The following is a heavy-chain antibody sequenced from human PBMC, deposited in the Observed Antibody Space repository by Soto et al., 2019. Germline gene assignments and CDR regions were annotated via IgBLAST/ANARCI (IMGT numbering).Heavy chain of an antibody. CDR3: GRGRSGQIVVFY. CDR2: IGPESGAT. J-gene: IGHJ4*02. CDR1: GYTFTGHY. V-gene: IGHV1-2*02. D-gene: IGHD1-26*01. Sequence: ASVKFSCKASGYTFTGHYIHWVRQAPEQGPEWMGEIGPESGATRYAQKFQGRVTMTRDTSITTVYMELKNLSPDDTAVYYCGRGRSGQIVVFYWGQGTPVT.